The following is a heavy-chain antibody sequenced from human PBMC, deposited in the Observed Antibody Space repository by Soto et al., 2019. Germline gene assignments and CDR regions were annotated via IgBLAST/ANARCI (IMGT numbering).Heavy chain of an antibody. CDR1: VLPFSGYS. J-gene: IGHJ4*02. CDR3: ARDLREMALDY. Sequence: PGGSLRLSCAASVLPFSGYSMNWVRQAPGRGLEWISYIRGSRGPIYYADSVKGRFTISRDNAKNSLYLQMNSLRDEDTAVYYCARDLREMALDYWGQGTVVTVSS. CDR2: IRGSRGPI. D-gene: IGHD5-12*01. V-gene: IGHV3-48*02.